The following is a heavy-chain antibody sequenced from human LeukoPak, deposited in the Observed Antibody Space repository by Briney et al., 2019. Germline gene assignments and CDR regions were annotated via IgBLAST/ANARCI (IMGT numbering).Heavy chain of an antibody. J-gene: IGHJ4*02. Sequence: GGSLRLSCAASGFTFSSYAMHWVRQAPGKGLEWVAVISYDGSNKYYADSVKGRFTISRDNSKNTLYLQMNSLRAEDTAVYYCARAVWELLPDYWGQGTLVTVSS. CDR1: GFTFSSYA. CDR2: ISYDGSNK. V-gene: IGHV3-30*04. D-gene: IGHD1-26*01. CDR3: ARAVWELLPDY.